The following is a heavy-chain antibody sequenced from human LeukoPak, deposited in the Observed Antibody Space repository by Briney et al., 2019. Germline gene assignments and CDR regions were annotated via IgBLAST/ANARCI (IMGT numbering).Heavy chain of an antibody. J-gene: IGHJ4*02. CDR3: ARGGYSYGQFDY. Sequence: GASVTVSCKASGGTFSSYAISWVRQAPGQGLEWMGGIIPIFGTANYAQKFQGRVTITADESTSTAYMELSSLRSEDTALYYCARGGYSYGQFDYWGQGTLVTVSS. CDR2: IIPIFGTA. V-gene: IGHV1-69*13. D-gene: IGHD5-18*01. CDR1: GGTFSSYA.